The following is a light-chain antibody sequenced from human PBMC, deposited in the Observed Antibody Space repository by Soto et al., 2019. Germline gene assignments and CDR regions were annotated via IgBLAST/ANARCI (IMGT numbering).Light chain of an antibody. CDR3: SSYEGSNNLV. CDR1: SSDVGGYNY. J-gene: IGLJ1*01. Sequence: SVLTQPPSASGSPGQSVTISCTGTSSDVGGYNYVSWYQQHPGKAPKLMMYEVSERPSGVPDRFSGSKSSNTASLTVSGLQAEDEAAYYCSSYEGSNNLVFGTGTKVTVL. V-gene: IGLV2-8*01. CDR2: EVS.